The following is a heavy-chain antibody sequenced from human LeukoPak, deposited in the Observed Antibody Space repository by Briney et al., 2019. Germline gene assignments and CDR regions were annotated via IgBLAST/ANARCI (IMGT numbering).Heavy chain of an antibody. J-gene: IGHJ4*02. D-gene: IGHD3-10*01. Sequence: PSETLSLTCTVSGGSLNTDFCSWIRQPAAQGQEWIGRFYTRWTTEYSPSLKSQVTISVDASKNQFSLRLTSVTAADTAVYFCARDRGRWKLLSLDSWGQGILATVSS. CDR1: GGSLNTDF. CDR3: ARDRGRWKLLSLDS. CDR2: FYTRWTT. V-gene: IGHV4-4*07.